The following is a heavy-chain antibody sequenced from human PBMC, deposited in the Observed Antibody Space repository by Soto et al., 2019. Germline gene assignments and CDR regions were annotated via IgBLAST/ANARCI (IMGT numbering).Heavy chain of an antibody. CDR3: ARVFYYDRSDSYSTYYFDY. D-gene: IGHD3-22*01. V-gene: IGHV4-31*03. J-gene: IGHJ4*02. CDR2: IYYSGST. Sequence: SETLSLTCTVSGDSISSGGYYWSWIRQHPGKGLEWIGYIYYSGSTYYNPSLKSRVTISVDTSKNQFSLRLGSVAAADTAVYYCARVFYYDRSDSYSTYYFDYWGQGTLVTVSS. CDR1: GDSISSGGYY.